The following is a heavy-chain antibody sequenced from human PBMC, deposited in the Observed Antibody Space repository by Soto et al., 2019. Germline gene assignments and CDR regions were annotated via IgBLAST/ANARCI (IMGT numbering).Heavy chain of an antibody. V-gene: IGHV3-11*01. Sequence: QVQLVESGGGLVKPGGSLRLSCAASGFTFSDYYMSWIRQAPGKGLEWVSYISSSGSTIYYADSVKGRFTISRDNAKNSLYLQMNSLRAEDTAVYYCARAPEYYDFWSGYYTFDAFDIWGQGTMVTVSS. D-gene: IGHD3-3*01. J-gene: IGHJ3*02. CDR1: GFTFSDYY. CDR3: ARAPEYYDFWSGYYTFDAFDI. CDR2: ISSSGSTI.